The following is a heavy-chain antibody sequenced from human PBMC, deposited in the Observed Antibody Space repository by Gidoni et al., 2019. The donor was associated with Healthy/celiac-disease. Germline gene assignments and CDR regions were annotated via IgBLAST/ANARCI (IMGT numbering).Heavy chain of an antibody. J-gene: IGHJ4*02. V-gene: IGHV4-61*02. Sequence: QVQLQESGPGLVKPSQTLSLTCTVSGCSISSGSYYWSWIRQPAGKGLEWIGRIYTSGSTNYNPSLKSRVTISVDTSKNQFSLKLSSVTAADTAVYYCASGSYQKGDYWGQGTLVTVSS. CDR2: IYTSGST. CDR3: ASGSYQKGDY. CDR1: GCSISSGSYY. D-gene: IGHD1-26*01.